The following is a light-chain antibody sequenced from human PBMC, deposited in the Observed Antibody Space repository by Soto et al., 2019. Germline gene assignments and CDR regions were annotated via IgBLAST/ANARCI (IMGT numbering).Light chain of an antibody. V-gene: IGKV3-15*01. CDR3: QQYNDWPLT. CDR2: GAS. CDR1: QSVNSN. J-gene: IGKJ4*01. Sequence: EKVMTQSPAALSVSPGERATLSCRASQSVNSNLAWYQQKPGQAPRLLLYGASTKATGVPARFSGSASGTEFTLTISSLQSEDSAVSYCQQYNDWPLTFGGGTKVEL.